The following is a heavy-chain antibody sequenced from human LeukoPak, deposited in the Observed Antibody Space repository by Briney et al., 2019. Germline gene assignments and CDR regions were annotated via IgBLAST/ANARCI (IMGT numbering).Heavy chain of an antibody. Sequence: GGSLRLSCAASGFTFSIYSMNWVRQAPGKGLEWVSSISSSSSYIYYADSVKGRFTISRDNAKNSLYLQMNSLRAEDTAVYYCARESGTGAFDIWGQGTMVTVSS. D-gene: IGHD3-10*01. J-gene: IGHJ3*02. CDR2: ISSSSSYI. CDR1: GFTFSIYS. V-gene: IGHV3-21*01. CDR3: ARESGTGAFDI.